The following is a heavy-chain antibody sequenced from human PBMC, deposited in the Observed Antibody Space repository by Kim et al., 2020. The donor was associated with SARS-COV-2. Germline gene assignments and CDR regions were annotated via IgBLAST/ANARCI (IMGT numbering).Heavy chain of an antibody. CDR3: ARGDYGDYPADP. CDR2: IYYSGST. CDR1: GGSISSGGYY. V-gene: IGHV4-31*03. J-gene: IGHJ5*02. D-gene: IGHD4-17*01. Sequence: SETLSLTCTVSGGSISSGGYYWSWIRQHPGKGLEWIGYIYYSGSTYYNPSLKSRVTISVDTSKNQFSLKLSSVTAADTAVYYCARGDYGDYPADPWGQGTLGTVSS.